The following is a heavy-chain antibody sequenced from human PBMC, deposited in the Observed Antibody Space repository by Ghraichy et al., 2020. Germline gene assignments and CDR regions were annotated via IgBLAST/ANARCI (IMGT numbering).Heavy chain of an antibody. V-gene: IGHV3-23*01. J-gene: IGHJ3*02. Sequence: GEYLNISCAASGFTFSSYAMSWVRQAPGKGLEWVSAISGSGGSTYYADSVKGRFTISRDNSKNTLYLQMNSLRAEDTAVYYCAKLLGYSSSSAFGAFDIWGQGTMVTVSS. CDR2: ISGSGGST. CDR1: GFTFSSYA. D-gene: IGHD6-6*01. CDR3: AKLLGYSSSSAFGAFDI.